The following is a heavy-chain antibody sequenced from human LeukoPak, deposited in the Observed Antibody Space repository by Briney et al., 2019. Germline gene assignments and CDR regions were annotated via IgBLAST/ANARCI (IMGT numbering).Heavy chain of an antibody. CDR1: GGSISSTTYY. J-gene: IGHJ4*02. Sequence: SETLSLTCTVSGGSISSTTYYWGWIRQPPGKGLEWIGTIYYTGSTYYNPSLKSRVTISIDTSKNQFSLKLSSVTAADTAVHYCVCGYYSRGDYWGQGTLVTVSS. D-gene: IGHD2/OR15-2a*01. V-gene: IGHV4-39*01. CDR3: VCGYYSRGDY. CDR2: IYYTGST.